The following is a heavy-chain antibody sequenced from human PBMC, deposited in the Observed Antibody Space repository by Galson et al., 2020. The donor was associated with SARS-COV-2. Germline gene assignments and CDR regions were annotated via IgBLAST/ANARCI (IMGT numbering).Heavy chain of an antibody. CDR1: GGSMSKYY. D-gene: IGHD1-1*01. J-gene: IGHJ5*02. Sequence: SETLSLTCSVSGGSMSKYYWSWIRHSPGKGLEWIGNIYYSGGTKYNPSIKSRVSMSVDTSENQFSLKLNSVTAADTAVYYCARVGGNDGWNWFDPWGQGTLVTVSS. CDR2: IYYSGGT. V-gene: IGHV4-59*01. CDR3: ARVGGNDGWNWFDP.